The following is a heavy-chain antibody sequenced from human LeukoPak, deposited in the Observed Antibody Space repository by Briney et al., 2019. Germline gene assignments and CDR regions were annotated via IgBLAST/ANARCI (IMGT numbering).Heavy chain of an antibody. CDR1: GFTFSSYW. V-gene: IGHV3-74*01. J-gene: IGHJ4*02. CDR3: LSSDSSGYYSWDY. CDR2: INSDGSST. D-gene: IGHD3-22*01. Sequence: QPGGSLRLSCAASGFTFSSYWMHWVRQAPGKGLVWVSRINSDGSSTSYADSVKGRFTISRDNAKNTLYLQMNSLRAEDTAVYYCLSSDSSGYYSWDYWGQGTLVTVSS.